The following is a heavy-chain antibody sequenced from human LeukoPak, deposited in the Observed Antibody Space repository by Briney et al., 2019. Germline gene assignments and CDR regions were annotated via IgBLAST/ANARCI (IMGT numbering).Heavy chain of an antibody. CDR1: GFTFSSYA. CDR2: ITDSGGST. Sequence: PGGSLRLSCAASGFTFSSYAMSWVRQAPGKGLEWVSVITDSGGSTYYADSVKGRFTISRDNSKNTMYLQMNSLRAEDTATYYCAKGIGYCSGGSCYEYYFDYWGQGTLVTVSS. V-gene: IGHV3-23*01. J-gene: IGHJ4*02. CDR3: AKGIGYCSGGSCYEYYFDY. D-gene: IGHD2-15*01.